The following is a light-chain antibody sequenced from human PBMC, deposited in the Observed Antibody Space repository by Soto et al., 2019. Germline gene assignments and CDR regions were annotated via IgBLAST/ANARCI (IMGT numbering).Light chain of an antibody. J-gene: IGKJ4*01. CDR1: QGISSW. CDR2: KAS. V-gene: IGKV1-12*01. Sequence: DIQMTQSPSSVSASVGDRVTITCRASQGISSWLAWFQQQPGKAPKLLIYKASNLQTGVPSRFSGSGSGTDFTLTISSLQPEDFGTYYCQQSSSVPLTFGGGTKVEI. CDR3: QQSSSVPLT.